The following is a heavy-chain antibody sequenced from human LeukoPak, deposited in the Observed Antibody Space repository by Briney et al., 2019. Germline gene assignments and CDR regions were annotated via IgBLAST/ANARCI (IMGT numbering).Heavy chain of an antibody. V-gene: IGHV3-30-3*01. Sequence: GRSLRLSCAASGFTFSSYAMHWVRQAPGKGLEWVAVISYDGSNKYYADSVKGRFTISRDNSKNTLYLQMNSPRAEDTAVYYCARVPNRYCSSTSCYHWFDPWGQGTLVTVSS. CDR2: ISYDGSNK. CDR3: ARVPNRYCSSTSCYHWFDP. D-gene: IGHD2-2*01. CDR1: GFTFSSYA. J-gene: IGHJ5*02.